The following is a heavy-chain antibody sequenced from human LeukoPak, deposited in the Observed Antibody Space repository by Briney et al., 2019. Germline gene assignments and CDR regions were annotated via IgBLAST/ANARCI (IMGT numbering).Heavy chain of an antibody. D-gene: IGHD6-13*01. CDR3: ARTTGYSSSWSPLDY. CDR2: INPSGGST. Sequence: ASVKVSCKASGYTFSSYYMHWVRQAPGQGLEWMGIINPSGGSTTYAQKFQGRVNMTRDMSTSTVYMELSSLRSEDTAVYYCARTTGYSSSWSPLDYWGQGTLVTVSS. J-gene: IGHJ4*02. CDR1: GYTFSSYY. V-gene: IGHV1-46*01.